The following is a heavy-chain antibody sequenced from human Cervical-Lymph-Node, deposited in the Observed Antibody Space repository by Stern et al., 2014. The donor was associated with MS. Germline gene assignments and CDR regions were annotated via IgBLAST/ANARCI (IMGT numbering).Heavy chain of an antibody. CDR1: GYGFSDYW. J-gene: IGHJ4*02. D-gene: IGHD6-13*01. CDR3: ARQIEGIPGL. Sequence: EVQLEESGAVVRKPGDSLRISCTGSGYGFSDYWIGWVRQMPGKGLEWIVVIYPGDSDTTYSPSFEGQVPMSADKSVATAYLQWSSLKASDTAIYFCARQIEGIPGLWGQGTLVTVSS. V-gene: IGHV5-51*01. CDR2: IYPGDSDT.